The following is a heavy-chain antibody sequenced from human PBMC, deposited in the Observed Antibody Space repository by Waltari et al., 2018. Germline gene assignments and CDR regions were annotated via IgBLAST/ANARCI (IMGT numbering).Heavy chain of an antibody. CDR1: GGSFSGYY. CDR3: AGGTEQQPGTAFDI. D-gene: IGHD6-13*01. J-gene: IGHJ3*02. Sequence: QVQLQQWGAGLLKPSETLSPTCAVDGGSFSGYYWSWIRQPPGKGLEWIGEINHSGSTNYNPSLKSRVTISVDTSKNQFSLKLSSVTAADTAVYYCAGGTEQQPGTAFDIWGQGTMVTVSS. CDR2: INHSGST. V-gene: IGHV4-34*01.